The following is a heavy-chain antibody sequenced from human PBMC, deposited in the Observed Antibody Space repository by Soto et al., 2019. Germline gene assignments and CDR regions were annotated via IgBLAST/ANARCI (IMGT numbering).Heavy chain of an antibody. CDR1: GGSINSVNW. Sequence: SETLSLTCAVSGGSINSVNWWSWVRQSPGKGLEWIGEMHPVGSTYYNPSLKSRVTISVDTSKNQFSLKLSSVTAADTAVYYCASRKSIAAAGRSWFDPWGQGTLVTVSS. J-gene: IGHJ5*02. CDR2: MHPVGST. V-gene: IGHV4-4*02. CDR3: ASRKSIAAAGRSWFDP. D-gene: IGHD6-13*01.